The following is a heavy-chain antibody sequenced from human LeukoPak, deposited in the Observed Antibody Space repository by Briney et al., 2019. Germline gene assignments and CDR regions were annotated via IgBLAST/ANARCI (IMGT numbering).Heavy chain of an antibody. V-gene: IGHV4-61*02. D-gene: IGHD4-11*01. CDR3: ARCRSDYRTVDP. CDR1: GDSISSGSYF. J-gene: IGHJ5*02. CDR2: IYTSGST. Sequence: SETLSLTCAVSGDSISSGSYFWSWIRQPAGKGLEWIGRIYTSGSTNYNPSLKSRVTISVDTSKNQFSLKLSSVTAADTAVYYCARCRSDYRTVDPWGQGTLVSVSS.